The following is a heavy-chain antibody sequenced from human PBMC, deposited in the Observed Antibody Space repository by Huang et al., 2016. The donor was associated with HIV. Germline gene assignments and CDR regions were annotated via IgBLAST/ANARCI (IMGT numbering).Heavy chain of an antibody. CDR3: ARARGFLYDSTGYYSRYYFDS. CDR2: MNPKSGNP. D-gene: IGHD3-22*01. V-gene: IGHV1-8*03. CDR1: GFNFNNYD. Sequence: QVQLVQSGAEVKKPGASVKVSCKASGFNFNNYDFNWVRQASGQGLEGNGWMNPKSGNPGYAQKCQGRVTITRNTSITTAYMELRSLRSEDTAVYYCARARGFLYDSTGYYSRYYFDSWGQGTLVTISS. J-gene: IGHJ4*02.